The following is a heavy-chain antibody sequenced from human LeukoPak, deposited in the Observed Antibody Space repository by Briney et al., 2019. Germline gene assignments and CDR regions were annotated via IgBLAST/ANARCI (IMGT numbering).Heavy chain of an antibody. V-gene: IGHV3-30*18. CDR2: ISYDGSNK. Sequence: GRSLRLSCAASGFTFSSYGMHWVRQAPGKGLEWVAVISYDGSNKYYADSVKGRFTISRDNSKNTLYLQRNSLRAEDTAVYYCAKGSSIVATILGYWGQGTLVTVSS. CDR1: GFTFSSYG. J-gene: IGHJ4*02. CDR3: AKGSSIVATILGY. D-gene: IGHD5-12*01.